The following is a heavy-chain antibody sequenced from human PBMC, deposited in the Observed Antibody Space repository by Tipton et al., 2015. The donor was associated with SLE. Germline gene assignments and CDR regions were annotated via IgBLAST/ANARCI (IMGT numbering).Heavy chain of an antibody. CDR3: ASDEYGEAGTDY. D-gene: IGHD4/OR15-4a*01. CDR2: ITKSSTYL. CDR1: EFSFSSYA. J-gene: IGHJ4*02. V-gene: IGHV3-21*01. Sequence: SLRLSCAASEFSFSSYAMHWVRQAPGKGLEWVSSITKSSTYLYYADSVKGRFTISRDDAKSSLYLQMNSLRVEDTAVYYCASDEYGEAGTDYWGQGTLVTVSS.